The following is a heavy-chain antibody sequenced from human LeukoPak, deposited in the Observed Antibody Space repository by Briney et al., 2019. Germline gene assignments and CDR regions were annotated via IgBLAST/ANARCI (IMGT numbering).Heavy chain of an antibody. J-gene: IGHJ6*03. CDR2: VNSEGIST. CDR1: GFTFNTYW. D-gene: IGHD3-10*01. CDR3: ARGRREQFRGVTTQYYYYMDV. V-gene: IGHV3-74*01. Sequence: GGSLRLSCAASGFTFNTYWMHWVRHAPGKGLVWVSRVNSEGISTDYADSVKGRFTISRDNAKESLFLQMNSLRPEDTALYYCARGRREQFRGVTTQYYYYMDVWGKGTTVTVSS.